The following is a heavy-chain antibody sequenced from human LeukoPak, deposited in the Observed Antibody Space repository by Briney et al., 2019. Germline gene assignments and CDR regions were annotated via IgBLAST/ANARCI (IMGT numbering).Heavy chain of an antibody. Sequence: GGSLRLSCAASGFTFSDYYMSWIRQAPGKGLEWISYISSSGSTIYYADSVKGRFTISRDNAKNSLYLQMNSLRAEDTAVYYCARDGDYYDSSALIDYWGQGTLVTVSS. D-gene: IGHD3-22*01. CDR2: ISSSGSTI. J-gene: IGHJ4*02. V-gene: IGHV3-11*04. CDR1: GFTFSDYY. CDR3: ARDGDYYDSSALIDY.